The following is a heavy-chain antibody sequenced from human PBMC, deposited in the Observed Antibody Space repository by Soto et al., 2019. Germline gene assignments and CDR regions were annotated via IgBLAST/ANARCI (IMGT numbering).Heavy chain of an antibody. CDR3: ARNPRSDICGVRNIVENWFDP. Sequence: PGGSLRLSCAASGFNFANFGMSWVRQAPGKGLQWVASITHNNGATYYADSVKGRFSVSRDNSRNVMYLQMKGLGVDDTAVYFCARNPRSDICGVRNIVENWFDPWGQGSLVTVSS. V-gene: IGHV3-23*01. J-gene: IGHJ5*02. D-gene: IGHD3-3*02. CDR2: ITHNNGAT. CDR1: GFNFANFG.